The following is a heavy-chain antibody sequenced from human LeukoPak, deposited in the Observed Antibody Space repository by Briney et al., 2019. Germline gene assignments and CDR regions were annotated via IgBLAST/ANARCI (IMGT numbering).Heavy chain of an antibody. CDR3: ARIRPGGAPPDY. V-gene: IGHV4-34*01. CDR1: GGSFSGYY. CDR2: INHSGST. Sequence: SETLSLTCAVYGGSFSGYYWSWIRQPPGKGLEWIGEINHSGSTNYNPFLKSRVTISVDTSKNQFSLKLSSVTAADTAVYYCARIRPGGAPPDYWGQGTLVTVSS. D-gene: IGHD3-16*01. J-gene: IGHJ4*02.